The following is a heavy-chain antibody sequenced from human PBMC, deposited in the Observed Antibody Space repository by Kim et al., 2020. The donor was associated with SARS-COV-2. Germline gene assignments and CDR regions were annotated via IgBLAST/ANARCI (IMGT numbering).Heavy chain of an antibody. CDR2: ISGSGGST. J-gene: IGHJ4*02. Sequence: GGSLRLSCAASGFTFSSYAMSWVRQAPGKGLEWVSAISGSGGSTYYADSVKGRFTISRDNSKNTLYLQMNSLRAEDTAVYYCAKWIAVAGSVPLWCDYWGQGTLVTVSS. V-gene: IGHV3-23*01. CDR1: GFTFSSYA. D-gene: IGHD6-19*01. CDR3: AKWIAVAGSVPLWCDY.